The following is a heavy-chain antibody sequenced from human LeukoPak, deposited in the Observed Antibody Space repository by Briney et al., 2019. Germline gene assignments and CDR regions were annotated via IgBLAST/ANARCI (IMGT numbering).Heavy chain of an antibody. V-gene: IGHV3-21*01. J-gene: IGHJ4*02. Sequence: GGSLRLSCAASGFTFSSYSMNWVRQAPGKGLEWVSSIRSSSSYIYYADSVKGRFTISRDNAKNSLYLQMNSVRAEDTAVYYCARDCSSTSCYNSWGQGTLVTVSS. CDR1: GFTFSSYS. D-gene: IGHD2-2*02. CDR3: ARDCSSTSCYNS. CDR2: IRSSSSYI.